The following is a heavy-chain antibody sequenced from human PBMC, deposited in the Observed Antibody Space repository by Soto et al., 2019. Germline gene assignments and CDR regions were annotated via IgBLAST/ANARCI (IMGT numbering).Heavy chain of an antibody. V-gene: IGHV1-69*15. Sequence: QVHLVQSGAEVKKPGSSVNVSCKASGGTFSNYAITWVRQAPGQGLEWVGRIIPIFGTTNVAQKFQGRVTITADESTTTAYMELSGLRSEDTAVYYCANDGGADCDFGNWLDPWGQGTLVTVSS. CDR3: ANDGGADCDFGNWLDP. CDR1: GGTFSNYA. CDR2: IIPIFGTT. D-gene: IGHD2-21*01. J-gene: IGHJ5*02.